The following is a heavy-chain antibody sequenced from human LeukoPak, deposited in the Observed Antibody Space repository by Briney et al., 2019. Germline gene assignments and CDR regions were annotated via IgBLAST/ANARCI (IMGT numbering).Heavy chain of an antibody. V-gene: IGHV1-46*01. CDR1: GYTFTSYY. CDR3: AHSSGWYKPIDY. CDR2: INPSGGST. Sequence: GASVKVSCKASGYTFTSYYMHWVRQAPGQGLEWMGIINPSGGSTSYAQKFQGRVTMTRDTSTSTVYMELSSLRSEDTAVYYCAHSSGWYKPIDYWGQGTLVTVSS. J-gene: IGHJ4*02. D-gene: IGHD6-19*01.